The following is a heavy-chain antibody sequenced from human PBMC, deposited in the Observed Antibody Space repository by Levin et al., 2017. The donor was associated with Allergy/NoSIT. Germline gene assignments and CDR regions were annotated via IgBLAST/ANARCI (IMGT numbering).Heavy chain of an antibody. J-gene: IGHJ6*03. V-gene: IGHV3-30*18. CDR3: AKGGDMDV. CDR2: ITSDGGVK. CDR1: GFPFSNSG. Sequence: LSLTCAASGFPFSNSGIYWVRQAPGKGLDWVALITSDGGVKFYADSVKGRFTISRDNSRETLSLQMNNLRPDDTAVYYCAKGGDMDVWGKGTTVIVSS.